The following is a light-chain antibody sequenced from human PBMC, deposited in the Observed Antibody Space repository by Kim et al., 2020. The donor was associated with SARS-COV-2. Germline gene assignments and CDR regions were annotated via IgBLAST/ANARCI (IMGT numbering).Light chain of an antibody. CDR2: EVS. CDR3: CSYSGSRTYV. Sequence: QSALTQPASVSGSPGQSITISCTGTSSDVGNFNLVSWYQQHPGKAPKLMIYEVSKRPSGVSNRFSGSKSGNTASLTISGLQAEDEADYYCCSYSGSRTYVFGSGTKVTV. CDR1: SSDVGNFNL. J-gene: IGLJ1*01. V-gene: IGLV2-23*02.